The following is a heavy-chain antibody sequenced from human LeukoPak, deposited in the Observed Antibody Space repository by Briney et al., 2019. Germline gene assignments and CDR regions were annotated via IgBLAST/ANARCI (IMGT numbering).Heavy chain of an antibody. Sequence: GGSLRLSCAASGFTVSINSMTWVRQAPGKGLEWVSVIYSGGSTYYADSVKGRFTISRDNSKNTAYLQMTSLRAEDTAVYYGARDQGGATDSWGQGTLVTVSS. CDR3: ARDQGGATDS. CDR1: GFTVSINS. V-gene: IGHV3-66*01. D-gene: IGHD1-26*01. CDR2: IYSGGST. J-gene: IGHJ4*02.